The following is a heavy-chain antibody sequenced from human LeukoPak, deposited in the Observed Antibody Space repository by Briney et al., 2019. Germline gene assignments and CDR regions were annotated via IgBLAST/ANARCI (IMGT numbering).Heavy chain of an antibody. V-gene: IGHV4-59*01. CDR3: ARGSGWSAY. CDR2: IHYSGST. CDR1: GGSISSY. D-gene: IGHD6-19*01. Sequence: SETLSLTCTVSGGSISSYWSWIRQPPWKGLEWIGYIHYSGSTNYNPSLKSRITISIDTSKNQFSLKLNSVTAADTAVYYCARGSGWSAYWGPGTLVTVSS. J-gene: IGHJ4*02.